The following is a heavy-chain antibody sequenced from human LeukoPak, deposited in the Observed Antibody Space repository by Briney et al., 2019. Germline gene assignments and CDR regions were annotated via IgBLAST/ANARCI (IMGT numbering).Heavy chain of an antibody. V-gene: IGHV4-59*08. CDR2: IFYNGNT. J-gene: IGHJ4*02. CDR1: GASYTSYY. CDR3: AGLQAYGGNYIDH. D-gene: IGHD4-23*01. Sequence: PSETLSLTCAVSGASYTSYYWSWIRQPPGEGLEWIGYIFYNGNTIYSDSLRSRVTISVDTSKNQFSLKLTSVTAADTARYLCAGLQAYGGNYIDHWGQGILVTVSS.